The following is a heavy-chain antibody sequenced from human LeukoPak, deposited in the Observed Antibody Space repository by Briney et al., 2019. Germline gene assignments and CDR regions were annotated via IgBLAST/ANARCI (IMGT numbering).Heavy chain of an antibody. J-gene: IGHJ4*02. Sequence: SETLSLTCTVSGGSISSGSYYWGWIRQPAGKGLEWIGRIYTSGSTNYNPSLKSRVTISVDTSKNQFSLKLSSVTAADTAVYYCAGGTCSGGSCYSLGGIDYWGQGTLVTVSS. CDR1: GGSISSGSYY. D-gene: IGHD2-15*01. CDR2: IYTSGST. CDR3: AGGTCSGGSCYSLGGIDY. V-gene: IGHV4-61*02.